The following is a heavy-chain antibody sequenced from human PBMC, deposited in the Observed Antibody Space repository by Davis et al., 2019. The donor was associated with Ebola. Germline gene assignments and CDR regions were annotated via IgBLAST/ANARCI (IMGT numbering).Heavy chain of an antibody. CDR1: GGSISSHY. D-gene: IGHD6-13*01. CDR2: IYYSGST. V-gene: IGHV4-39*07. J-gene: IGHJ6*03. CDR3: ARRAAAGTYYYYYYMDV. Sequence: PSETLSLTCTVSGGSISSHYWGWIRQPPGKGLEWIGSIYYSGSTYYNPSLKSRVTISVDTSKNQFSLKLSSVTAADTAVYYCARRAAAGTYYYYYYMDVWGKGTTVTVSS.